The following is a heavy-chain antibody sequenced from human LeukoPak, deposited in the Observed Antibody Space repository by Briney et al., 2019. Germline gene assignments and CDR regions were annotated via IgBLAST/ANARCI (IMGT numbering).Heavy chain of an antibody. CDR2: ISYDGSNK. Sequence: GGSLRLSCAASGFTFSNYGMHWVRQAPGKGLEWVAVISYDGSNKYYADSVKGRFTISRDNSKNTLYLQMNSLRAEDTAVYYCASESGSYDDYWGQGTLVTVSS. V-gene: IGHV3-30*03. CDR3: ASESGSYDDY. D-gene: IGHD1-26*01. J-gene: IGHJ4*02. CDR1: GFTFSNYG.